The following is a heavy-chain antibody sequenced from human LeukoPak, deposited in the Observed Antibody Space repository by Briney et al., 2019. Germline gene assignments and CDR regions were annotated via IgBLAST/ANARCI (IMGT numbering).Heavy chain of an antibody. J-gene: IGHJ3*02. CDR1: GFTFSSYA. Sequence: GGSLRLSCAASGFTFSSYAMSWVRQAPGKGLEWVSAISGSGGSTYYADSVKGRFTISRDNSKNTLYLQMNSLRAEDTAVYYLAKYAHYHDSSGQPLGAFDIRGQRKMVNVSS. CDR3: AKYAHYHDSSGQPLGAFDI. V-gene: IGHV3-23*01. D-gene: IGHD3-22*01. CDR2: ISGSGGST.